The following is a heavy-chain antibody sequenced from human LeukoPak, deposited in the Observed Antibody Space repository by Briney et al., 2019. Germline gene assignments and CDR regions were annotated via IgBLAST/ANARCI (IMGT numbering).Heavy chain of an antibody. CDR3: AKSYGSNGYFQLPIDF. J-gene: IGHJ4*02. Sequence: GGSLRLSCTASGFNFNTNAMTWVRQAPGKGLECVSAITAGSDATYYADSVKGRFTISRDNSQNTLFLQTNILRVEDTAVYFCAKSYGSNGYFQLPIDFWGQGTLVTVSS. CDR1: GFNFNTNA. CDR2: ITAGSDAT. V-gene: IGHV3-23*01. D-gene: IGHD3-22*01.